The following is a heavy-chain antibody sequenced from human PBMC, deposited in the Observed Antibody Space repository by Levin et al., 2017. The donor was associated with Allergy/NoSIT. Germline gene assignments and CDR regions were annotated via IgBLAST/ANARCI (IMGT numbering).Heavy chain of an antibody. D-gene: IGHD6-19*01. CDR1: GGSFSGYY. V-gene: IGHV4-34*01. CDR2: INHNGGT. CDR3: ARGSATDSSGLYASFDY. Sequence: SSETLSLTCSVSGGSFSGYYWTWIRQPPGKGLEWIGEINHNGGTNYNPSLKSRVTISVDTSNNQFSLKLTSVTAADTAVYYCARGSATDSSGLYASFDYWGQGTLVTVSS. J-gene: IGHJ4*02.